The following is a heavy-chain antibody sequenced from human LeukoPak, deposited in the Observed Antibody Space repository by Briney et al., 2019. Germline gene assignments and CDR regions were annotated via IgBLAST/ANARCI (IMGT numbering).Heavy chain of an antibody. CDR3: AKDGNSYDFWSGYYTASYYFDY. CDR1: GFTFSSYA. D-gene: IGHD3-3*01. V-gene: IGHV3-23*01. Sequence: GGSLRLSCAASGFTFSSYAMSWVRQAPGKGLEWVSAISGSGGSTYYADSVKGRFTISRDNSKNTLYLQMNSLRAEDTAVYYCAKDGNSYDFWSGYYTASYYFDYWGQGTLVTVSS. J-gene: IGHJ4*02. CDR2: ISGSGGST.